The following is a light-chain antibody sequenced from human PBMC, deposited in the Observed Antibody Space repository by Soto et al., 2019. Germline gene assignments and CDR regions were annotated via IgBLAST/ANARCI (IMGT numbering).Light chain of an antibody. J-gene: IGKJ5*01. V-gene: IGKV3-20*01. CDR2: GAS. CDR1: QSVTTR. CDR3: QQYGGSPIT. Sequence: PGERAALSCMASQSVTTRLAWYQHKPGQAPRLLMSGASSRASGVPVRFSGSGSGTDFTLTISRLEPEDFALYYCQQYGGSPITFGLGTRLEI.